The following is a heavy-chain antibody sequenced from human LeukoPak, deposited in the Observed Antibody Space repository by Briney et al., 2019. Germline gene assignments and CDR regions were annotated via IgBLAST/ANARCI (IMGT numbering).Heavy chain of an antibody. CDR2: ITATGSTI. CDR1: GLSFSSSG. V-gene: IGHV3-48*03. D-gene: IGHD6-13*01. CDR3: ATLSVAAADWDDDY. Sequence: PGGPLRLSCAASGLSFSSSGMNWVRQAPGKGLEWVSYITATGSTIYYADSVKGRFTISRDNARSSLFLSMSSLRAEDTAVYYCATLSVAAADWDDDYWGQGTLLTVSS. J-gene: IGHJ4*02.